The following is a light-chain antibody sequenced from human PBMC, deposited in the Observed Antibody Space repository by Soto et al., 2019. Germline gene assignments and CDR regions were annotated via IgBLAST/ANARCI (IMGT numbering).Light chain of an antibody. V-gene: IGKV1-39*02. CDR2: AAS. J-gene: IGKJ1*01. CDR3: QQYGNSPRT. Sequence: DIQMTQSPSFLSASVEDRVLIPCRASQSISNHLNWYQQKPGKAPKLLIYAASTLQSGVPSRFSGSGSGTDFTLTISRLEPEDFAVYYCQQYGNSPRTFGQGTKVDIK. CDR1: QSISNH.